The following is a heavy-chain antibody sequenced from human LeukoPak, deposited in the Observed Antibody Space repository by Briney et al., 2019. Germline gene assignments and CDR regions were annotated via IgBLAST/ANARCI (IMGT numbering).Heavy chain of an antibody. V-gene: IGHV3-7*01. J-gene: IGHJ6*03. CDR3: ASGTLLFGSGRFYMDV. CDR2: IKQDGSEK. D-gene: IGHD3-10*01. Sequence: GGSLRLSCEASGFTFSSYWMSWVRQAPGKGLEWVANIKQDGSEKYYVDSVKGRFTISRDNAKNSLYLQMNSLRAEDTAVYYCASGTLLFGSGRFYMDVWGKGTTVTISS. CDR1: GFTFSSYW.